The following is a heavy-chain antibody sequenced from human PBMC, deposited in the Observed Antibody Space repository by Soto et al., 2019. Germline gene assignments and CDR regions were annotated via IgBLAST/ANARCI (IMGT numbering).Heavy chain of an antibody. CDR2: IYYSGST. Sequence: SATLSLTCAVSGGSISSGDYYWSWIRQPPGKGLEWIGYIYYSGSTYYNPSLKSRVTISVDTSKNQFSLKLSSVTAADTAVYYCARTQQQLAFDYWGQGTLVTSPQ. J-gene: IGHJ4*02. V-gene: IGHV4-30-4*01. CDR1: GGSISSGDYY. D-gene: IGHD6-13*01. CDR3: ARTQQQLAFDY.